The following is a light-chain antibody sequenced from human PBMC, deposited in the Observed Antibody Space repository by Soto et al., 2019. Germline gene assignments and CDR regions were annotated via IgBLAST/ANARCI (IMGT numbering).Light chain of an antibody. CDR1: EDISNY. CDR2: DAS. J-gene: IGKJ2*01. CDR3: QQLNDYPYT. Sequence: DIQMTQSPSSLSASVGERVTITCRANEDISNYLNWYQQKPGRAPKLLIYDASTLETGVPSRFSGSGSGTEFTLRISNLQPEDFATYYCQQLNDYPYTFGQGTKLEIK. V-gene: IGKV1-33*01.